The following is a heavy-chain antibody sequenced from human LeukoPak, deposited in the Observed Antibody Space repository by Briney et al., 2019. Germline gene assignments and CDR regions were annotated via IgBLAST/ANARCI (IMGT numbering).Heavy chain of an antibody. CDR1: GFTFSSYS. CDR3: VSLVGATR. D-gene: IGHD1-26*01. Sequence: PGGPLTLSCAASGFTFSSYSMNCVRQAPGKGLEWFASISSSSSYIYYADSVKGRFTISRDNAKNSLYLQMNSLRAEDTAVYYCVSLVGATRWGQGTLVTVSS. J-gene: IGHJ4*02. V-gene: IGHV3-21*01. CDR2: ISSSSSYI.